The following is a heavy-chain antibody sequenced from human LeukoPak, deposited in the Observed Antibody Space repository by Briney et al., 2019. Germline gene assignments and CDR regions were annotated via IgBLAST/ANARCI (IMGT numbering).Heavy chain of an antibody. CDR3: ARGGDSGSYYLSDAFDI. Sequence: GEALKISLKGPGSHFTSYWIGWGRPMPGKGVGGGGSIYPCDSDTRYSPSFQGQVNISADKSISTAYLQWSSLKASDTAMYYCARGGDSGSYYLSDAFDIWGQGTMVTVS. D-gene: IGHD1-26*01. V-gene: IGHV5-51*01. CDR2: IYPCDSDT. CDR1: GSHFTSYW. J-gene: IGHJ3*02.